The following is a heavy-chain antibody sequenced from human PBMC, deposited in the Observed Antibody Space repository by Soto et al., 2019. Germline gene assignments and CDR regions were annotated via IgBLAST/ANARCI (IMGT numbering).Heavy chain of an antibody. Sequence: QVQLQQWGAGLLKPSETLSLDCGVLGGSFTDYDWTWVRQSPGRGLEWIGEVSQSGRITYNPSLKSRLTISRDTAKNHLSLRLTSVTAAVTALYYCAGYSSSFVAFEVWGDATEVTVSS. J-gene: IGHJ3*01. CDR2: VSQSGRI. CDR1: GGSFTDYD. D-gene: IGHD3-10*01. CDR3: AGYSSSFVAFEV. V-gene: IGHV4-34*01.